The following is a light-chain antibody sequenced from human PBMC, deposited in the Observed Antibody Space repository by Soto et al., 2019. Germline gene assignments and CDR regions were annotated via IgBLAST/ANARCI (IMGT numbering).Light chain of an antibody. Sequence: VVLTQSPATLSLSPGDRATLSCRANQSVSANYLAWYQQKPGQAPSLLIYGASSRATGIPDRFSGSGSGTDFTLTISRLETEDFAVFYCHQYGSSPFTFGPGTKVDIK. CDR1: QSVSANY. CDR2: GAS. V-gene: IGKV3-20*01. J-gene: IGKJ3*01. CDR3: HQYGSSPFT.